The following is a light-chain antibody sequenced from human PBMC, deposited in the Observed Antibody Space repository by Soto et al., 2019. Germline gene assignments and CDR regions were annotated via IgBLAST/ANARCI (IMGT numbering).Light chain of an antibody. Sequence: QSALTQPASVSGSPGQSITISGTGTSSDVGAYNLVSWYQHHPDKAPKLMISEVSNRPSGVSDRFSGSKSGNTASLTISGLQAEDEADYYCASLTTTNFVFGTGTKLTVL. CDR1: SSDVGAYNL. J-gene: IGLJ1*01. CDR3: ASLTTTNFV. V-gene: IGLV2-14*01. CDR2: EVS.